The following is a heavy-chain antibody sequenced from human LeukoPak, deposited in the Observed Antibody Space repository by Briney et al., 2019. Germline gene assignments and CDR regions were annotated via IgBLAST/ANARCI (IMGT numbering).Heavy chain of an antibody. CDR3: ARVVDSRSRYYFDY. CDR1: GYTFTGYF. J-gene: IGHJ4*02. Sequence: ASVKVSCKASGYTFTGYFMHWVRQAPGQGLVWMGWINPDSGGTAYAQKFQGRVTMTRDPSISTAYMELSRLRSDDTAVYYCARVVDSRSRYYFDYWGQGTLVTVSS. D-gene: IGHD6-13*01. V-gene: IGHV1-2*02. CDR2: INPDSGGT.